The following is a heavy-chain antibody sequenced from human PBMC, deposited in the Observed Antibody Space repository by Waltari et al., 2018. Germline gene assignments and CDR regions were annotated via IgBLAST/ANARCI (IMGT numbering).Heavy chain of an antibody. Sequence: QVQLVQSGAEVKKPGASVKVSCKASGYTFTSYAISWVRQAPGQWLEWMGGIIPILGIANYAQKFQGRVTITADKSTSTAYMELSSLRSEDTAVYYCARSHTRDSSGYYFFLGYWVQGTLVTVSS. CDR1: GYTFTSYA. J-gene: IGHJ4*02. CDR3: ARSHTRDSSGYYFFLGY. CDR2: IIPILGIA. V-gene: IGHV1-69*10. D-gene: IGHD3-22*01.